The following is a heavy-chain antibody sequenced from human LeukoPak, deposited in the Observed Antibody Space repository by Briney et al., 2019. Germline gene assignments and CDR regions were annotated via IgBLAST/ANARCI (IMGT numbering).Heavy chain of an antibody. Sequence: PSETLSLTCAVYGGSFSGYYWSWIRQPPGKGLEWIGEINHSGSTNHNPSLKSRVTISVDTSKNQFSLKLSSVTAADTAVYYCARVRGPPPTVTTWFPNPKTHYFDYWGQGTLVTVSS. V-gene: IGHV4-34*01. CDR2: INHSGST. CDR3: ARVRGPPPTVTTWFPNPKTHYFDY. J-gene: IGHJ4*02. D-gene: IGHD4-11*01. CDR1: GGSFSGYY.